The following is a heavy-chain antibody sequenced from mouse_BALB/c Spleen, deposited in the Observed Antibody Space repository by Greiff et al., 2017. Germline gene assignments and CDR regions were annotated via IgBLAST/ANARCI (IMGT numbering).Heavy chain of an antibody. CDR3: ARGQDYYGSYFDY. V-gene: IGHV5-6-5*01. D-gene: IGHD1-2*01. Sequence: EVKLVESGGGLVKPGGSLKLSCAASGFTFSSYAMSWVRQTPEKRLEWVASISSGGSTYYPDSVKGRFTISRDNARNILYLQMSSLRSEDTAMYYCARGQDYYGSYFDYWGQGTTLTVSS. CDR2: ISSGGST. CDR1: GFTFSSYA. J-gene: IGHJ2*01.